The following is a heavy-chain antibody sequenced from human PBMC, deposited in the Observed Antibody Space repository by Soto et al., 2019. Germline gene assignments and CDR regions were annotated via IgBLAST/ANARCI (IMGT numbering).Heavy chain of an antibody. Sequence: PSETLSLTCTVSGGSISSYYCSWIRQPPGKGLEWIGYIYYSGSTNYNPSLKSRVTISVDTSKNQFSLKLSSVTAADTAVYYCARGLYYDFWSGYYTANWFDPWGQGTLVTVSS. V-gene: IGHV4-59*01. J-gene: IGHJ5*02. CDR2: IYYSGST. CDR1: GGSISSYY. D-gene: IGHD3-3*01. CDR3: ARGLYYDFWSGYYTANWFDP.